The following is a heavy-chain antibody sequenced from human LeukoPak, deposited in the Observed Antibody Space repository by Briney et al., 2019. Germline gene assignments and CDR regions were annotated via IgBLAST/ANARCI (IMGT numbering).Heavy chain of an antibody. V-gene: IGHV4-34*01. CDR3: AREFVYYDILTGYWAGYYYYGMDV. CDR1: GGSFSGYY. D-gene: IGHD3-9*01. J-gene: IGHJ6*02. CDR2: INHSGST. Sequence: KPSETLSLTCAVYGGSFSGYYWSWIRQPPGKGLEWIGEINHSGSTNYNPSLKSRVTISVDTSKNQFSLKLSSVTAADTAVYYCAREFVYYDILTGYWAGYYYYGMDVWGQGTTVTVSS.